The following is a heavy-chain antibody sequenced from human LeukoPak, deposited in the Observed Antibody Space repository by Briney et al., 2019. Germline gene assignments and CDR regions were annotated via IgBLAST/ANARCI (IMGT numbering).Heavy chain of an antibody. Sequence: SSVKVSCKASGGTFSSYAISWVRQAPGQGLEWMGGIIPIFGTANYAQKFQGRVTITPDESTSTAYVELSSLRSEDTAVYYCARDLRDGSLRFEYFQHWGQGTLVTVSS. CDR1: GGTFSSYA. J-gene: IGHJ1*01. V-gene: IGHV1-69*01. CDR2: IIPIFGTA. CDR3: ARDLRDGSLRFEYFQH. D-gene: IGHD5-24*01.